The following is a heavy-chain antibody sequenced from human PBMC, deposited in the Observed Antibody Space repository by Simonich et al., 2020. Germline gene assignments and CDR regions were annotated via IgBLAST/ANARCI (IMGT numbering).Heavy chain of an antibody. V-gene: IGHV3-30*07. CDR3: AREGLLLDAFDI. Sequence: QVQLVESGGGVVQPGRSLRLSCAASGFTFSSYAMHWVRQAPGKGLELVAVISYNGSNKDYADSVKGRFTISRDNSKNTLYLQMNSLRAEDTAVYYCAREGLLLDAFDIWGQGTMVTVSS. D-gene: IGHD2-15*01. J-gene: IGHJ3*02. CDR2: ISYNGSNK. CDR1: GFTFSSYA.